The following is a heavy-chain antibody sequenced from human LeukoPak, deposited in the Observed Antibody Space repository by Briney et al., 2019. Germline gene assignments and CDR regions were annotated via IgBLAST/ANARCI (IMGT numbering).Heavy chain of an antibody. Sequence: ASVKVSCKASGYTFTSYAMNWVRQAPGQELEWMGWINTNTGNPTYAQGFTGRFVFSLDTSVSTAYLQISSLKAEDTAVYYCARAWEYYYDSSGYLVWWSAGFDYWGQGTLVTVSS. CDR1: GYTFTSYA. CDR2: INTNTGNP. V-gene: IGHV7-4-1*02. D-gene: IGHD3-22*01. J-gene: IGHJ4*02. CDR3: ARAWEYYYDSSGYLVWWSAGFDY.